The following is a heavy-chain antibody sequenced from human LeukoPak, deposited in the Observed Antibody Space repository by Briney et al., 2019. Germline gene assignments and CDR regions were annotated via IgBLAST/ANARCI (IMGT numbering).Heavy chain of an antibody. CDR1: GFTFSSYA. V-gene: IGHV3-23*01. CDR3: AKGCGRTCYSDFDY. CDR2: ISGSGGST. D-gene: IGHD2-21*02. J-gene: IGHJ4*02. Sequence: PGGSLRLSCAASGFTFSSYAMAWVRQAPGKGLEWVSTISGSGGSTFYADSVKGRFTISRDYSKNTLYLLMNSLRAEDTAVYYCAKGCGRTCYSDFDYWGLGTLVTVSS.